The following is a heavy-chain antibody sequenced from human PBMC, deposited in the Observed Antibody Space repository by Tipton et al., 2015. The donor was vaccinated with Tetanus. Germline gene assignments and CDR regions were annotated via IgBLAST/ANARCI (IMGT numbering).Heavy chain of an antibody. V-gene: IGHV5-51*01. D-gene: IGHD3-16*01. J-gene: IGHJ3*01. CDR2: IYPGDSYS. CDR1: GYMFSSHW. Sequence: VQLVQSGAEVKQPGESLKISCKGSGYMFSSHWIGWVRQVPGKGLEWLGTIYPGDSYSTYSPFFEGQVTISVDRSIDTAYLQWSRLKASDSAIYYCARPLTSVAFGGFAFDVWGQGTLVTVSS. CDR3: ARPLTSVAFGGFAFDV.